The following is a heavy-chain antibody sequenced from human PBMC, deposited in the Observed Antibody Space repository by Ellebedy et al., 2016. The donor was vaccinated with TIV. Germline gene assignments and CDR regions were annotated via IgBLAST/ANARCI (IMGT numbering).Heavy chain of an antibody. CDR2: IYTSGST. J-gene: IGHJ4*02. CDR1: GGSISSGSYY. D-gene: IGHD1-26*01. CDR3: AREVGATRTYNFDY. V-gene: IGHV4-61*02. Sequence: SETLSLXXTVSGGSISSGSYYWRWIRQPAGKGLEWIGRIYTSGSTNYNPSLKSRVTMSVDTSKNQFSLKLSSVTAADTAVYYCAREVGATRTYNFDYWGQGTLVTVSS.